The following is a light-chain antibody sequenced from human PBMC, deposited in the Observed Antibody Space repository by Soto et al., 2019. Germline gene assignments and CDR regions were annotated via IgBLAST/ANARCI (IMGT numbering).Light chain of an antibody. J-gene: IGKJ1*01. Sequence: DIQMTQSPSTLSASVGDRVTITCRASQSISSWLAWYQQKPGKAPKLLIYDASTLQSGVPSSFSGSGSGTEFTLTISSLQPDDFATYYCQRYATYSPTFGQGTKVDIK. CDR3: QRYATYSPT. CDR2: DAS. CDR1: QSISSW. V-gene: IGKV1-5*01.